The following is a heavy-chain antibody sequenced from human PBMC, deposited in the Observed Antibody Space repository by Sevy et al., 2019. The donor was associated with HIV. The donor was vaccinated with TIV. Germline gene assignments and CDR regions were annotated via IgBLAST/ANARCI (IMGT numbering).Heavy chain of an antibody. CDR3: ARDKPQGVVIIPGSMWGGVDY. Sequence: ASVKVSCKTFGYTFKTYGISWARQAPGRGLEWMGWISAYSADTNFAQKFQGRVTMTTDTSTSTAYMELSSLRSDDTAVYFCARDKPQGVVIIPGSMWGGVDYWGQGTVVTVSS. V-gene: IGHV1-18*01. J-gene: IGHJ4*02. CDR2: ISAYSADT. D-gene: IGHD2-2*01. CDR1: GYTFKTYG.